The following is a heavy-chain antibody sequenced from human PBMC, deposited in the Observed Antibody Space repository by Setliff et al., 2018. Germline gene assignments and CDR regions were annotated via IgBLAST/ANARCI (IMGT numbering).Heavy chain of an antibody. J-gene: IGHJ1*01. D-gene: IGHD3-3*01. CDR1: GYTFTNSG. V-gene: IGHV1-18*01. CDR3: ARNIMIFGVLNTAEYFQH. Sequence: GASVKVSCKASGYTFTNSGISWVREAPGRGLEWMGWISASNGKTNYAQKFQGRVTMTTDTSTSTAYVDLRSLRSDDTAVYYCARNIMIFGVLNTAEYFQHWGQGTLVTSPQ. CDR2: ISASNGKT.